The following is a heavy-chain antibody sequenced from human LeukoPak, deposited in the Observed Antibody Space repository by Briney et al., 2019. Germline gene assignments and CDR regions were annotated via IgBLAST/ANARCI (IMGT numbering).Heavy chain of an antibody. CDR3: ASGDCSGGSCYSGYYYMDV. Sequence: SETLSLTCTVSGYSISSGYYWGWIRQPPGKGLEWIGSIYHSGSTYYNPSLKSRVTISVDTSKNQFSLKLSSVTAADTAVYYCASGDCSGGSCYSGYYYMDVWGKGTTVTISS. CDR2: IYHSGST. J-gene: IGHJ6*03. CDR1: GYSISSGYY. V-gene: IGHV4-38-2*02. D-gene: IGHD2-15*01.